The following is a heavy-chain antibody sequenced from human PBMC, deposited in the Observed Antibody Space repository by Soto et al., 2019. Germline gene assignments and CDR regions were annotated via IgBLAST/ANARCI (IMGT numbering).Heavy chain of an antibody. CDR2: IIPIFGTA. CDR3: ARDPSYYGMDV. Sequence: GASVKVSCKASGGTFSSYAISWVRQAPGQGLEWMGGIIPIFGTAKYSQKFQGRVTITRDTSASTAYMELSSLRSEDTAVYYCARDPSYYGMDVWGQGTTVTVS. J-gene: IGHJ6*02. CDR1: GGTFSSYA. V-gene: IGHV1-69*05.